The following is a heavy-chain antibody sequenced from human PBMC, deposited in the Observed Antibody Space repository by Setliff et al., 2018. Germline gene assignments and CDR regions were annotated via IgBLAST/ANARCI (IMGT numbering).Heavy chain of an antibody. Sequence: PSETLSLTCSVSGDSLRNDYWTWIRQPPGKGLEWIGNMHAGGNINYNPSLKSRVTLSLATSKNQFSLNLTSVTAADTAIYYCARGRLPFGSYGSGNQWKYYYYMDVWGKGTTVTVSS. J-gene: IGHJ6*03. CDR3: ARGRLPFGSYGSGNQWKYYYYMDV. V-gene: IGHV4-4*08. CDR1: GDSLRNDY. CDR2: MHAGGNI. D-gene: IGHD3-10*01.